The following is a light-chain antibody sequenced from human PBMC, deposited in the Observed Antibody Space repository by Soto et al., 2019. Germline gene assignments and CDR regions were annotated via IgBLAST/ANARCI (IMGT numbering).Light chain of an antibody. CDR2: KAS. CDR1: QSIGNW. V-gene: IGKV1-5*03. CDR3: QQYNTYPPWT. J-gene: IGKJ1*01. Sequence: DIQMTQSPSTLSASVGDRVTITCRASQSIGNWLAWYQQKPGKAPKFLIYKASTLQSGVPSRFSGSGSGTEFTLTISSLQPDDFATYYCQQYNTYPPWTFGQGTKLEIK.